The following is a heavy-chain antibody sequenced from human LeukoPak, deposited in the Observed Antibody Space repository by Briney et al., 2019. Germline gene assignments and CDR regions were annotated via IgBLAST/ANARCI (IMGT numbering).Heavy chain of an antibody. J-gene: IGHJ5*01. CDR1: GFTFSSYG. V-gene: IGHV3-23*01. Sequence: GGSLRLSCAASGFTFSSYGMSWVRQAPGKGLEWVAAIRGGGGSKCYADSVKGRFTISRDNSKNTLYLQMNSLRAEDTAVYYCANRTTLTTTSFDYWGHGTLVTVSS. CDR3: ANRTTLTTTSFDY. D-gene: IGHD4-17*01. CDR2: IRGGGGSK.